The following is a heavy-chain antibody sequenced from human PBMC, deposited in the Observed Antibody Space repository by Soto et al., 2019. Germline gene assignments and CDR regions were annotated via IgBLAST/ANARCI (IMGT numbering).Heavy chain of an antibody. J-gene: IGHJ4*02. CDR1: GFTFISYG. Sequence: QVQLVESGGGVVQPGRSLRLSCAASGFTFISYGMHWVRQAPGKGLEWVALISNDGSKKDYADSVEGRFTISRDNSKKTLYLQMNSLRAEDTAVYYCGKDRRYCSGGSCYGGLGFDFWVQGTLVTVSS. V-gene: IGHV3-30*18. D-gene: IGHD2-15*01. CDR2: ISNDGSKK. CDR3: GKDRRYCSGGSCYGGLGFDF.